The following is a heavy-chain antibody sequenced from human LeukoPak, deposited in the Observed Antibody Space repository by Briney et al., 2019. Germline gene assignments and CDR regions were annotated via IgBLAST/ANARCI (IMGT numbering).Heavy chain of an antibody. Sequence: SETLSLTCAVSGVSTSSGYWSWIRQPAGKGLEWLGRVSTSLTTYYNPSLKGRVTMSLDTSENQFSLKLSSVTAADTAVYFCARGYGSGSYSAWGQGTLVTVSS. D-gene: IGHD3-10*01. CDR2: VSTSLTT. J-gene: IGHJ5*02. CDR1: GVSTSSGY. V-gene: IGHV4-4*07. CDR3: ARGYGSGSYSA.